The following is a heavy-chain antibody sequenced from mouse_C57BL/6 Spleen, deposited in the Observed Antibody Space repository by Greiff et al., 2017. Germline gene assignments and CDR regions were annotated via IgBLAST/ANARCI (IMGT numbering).Heavy chain of an antibody. Sequence: DVHLVESGGGLVKPGGSLKLSCAASGFTFSDYGMHWVRQVPEKGLEWVAYISSGSSTIYYPAKVKGRFTISRDNAKNTLFLQITRLRSEEADMYYCAKSGDYAMDYWGQGTSVSVSS. J-gene: IGHJ4*01. CDR2: ISSGSSTI. CDR3: AKSGDYAMDY. V-gene: IGHV5-17*01. CDR1: GFTFSDYG. D-gene: IGHD3-1*01.